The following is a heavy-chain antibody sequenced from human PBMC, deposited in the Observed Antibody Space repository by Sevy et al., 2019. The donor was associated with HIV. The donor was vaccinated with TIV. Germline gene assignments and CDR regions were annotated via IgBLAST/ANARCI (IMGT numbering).Heavy chain of an antibody. CDR3: AREASATYYGLLDS. Sequence: ASVKVSCKASGYTFTDNYLHWVRQAPGQGLEWMGRINPISGGTKYAQKFQDRVTMTRDTSISTAYMEMSRLRFDDTALYYCAREASATYYGLLDSWGQGSLVTVSS. D-gene: IGHD1-26*01. CDR1: GYTFTDNY. J-gene: IGHJ4*02. CDR2: INPISGGT. V-gene: IGHV1-2*06.